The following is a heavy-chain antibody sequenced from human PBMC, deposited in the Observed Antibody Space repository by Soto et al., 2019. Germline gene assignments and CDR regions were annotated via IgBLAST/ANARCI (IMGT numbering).Heavy chain of an antibody. Sequence: GESQKISCKSSGYSFSSYWFAWVRLMPGKGLEWMGSIYPDDSDTKYSPSFQGQVTISADKSISAAYLQWSSLKASDTAIYYCARNSLTGYYNYYYSMDVWGQGTTVTVSS. J-gene: IGHJ6*02. CDR1: GYSFSSYW. CDR2: IYPDDSDT. CDR3: ARNSLTGYYNYYYSMDV. V-gene: IGHV5-51*01. D-gene: IGHD3-9*01.